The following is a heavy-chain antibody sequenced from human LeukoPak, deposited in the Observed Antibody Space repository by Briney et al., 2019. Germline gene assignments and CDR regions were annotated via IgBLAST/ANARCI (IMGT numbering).Heavy chain of an antibody. CDR1: GGFISSYY. CDR3: ARDDGIQLWYRFDY. V-gene: IGHV4-4*07. D-gene: IGHD5-18*01. J-gene: IGHJ4*02. CDR2: IYTSGST. Sequence: PSETLSLTCTVSGGFISSYYWSWIRQPAGKGLEWIGRIYTSGSTNYNPSLKSRVTMSVDTSKNQFSLKLSLAANEDTAVYYCARDDGIQLWYRFDYWGQGTLVTVSS.